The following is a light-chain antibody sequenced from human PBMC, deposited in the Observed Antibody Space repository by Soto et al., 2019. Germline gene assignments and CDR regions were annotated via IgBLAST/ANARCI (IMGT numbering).Light chain of an antibody. CDR2: KAS. Sequence: DIQMTQSPSSLSASVGDRVTITCRASQSISSWLAWYQQKPGKAPKLLIYKASSLESRVPSRFSGSGSGTEFTLTISSLQPDDFATYYCQQYISYSSTFGQGTKVDIK. CDR3: QQYISYSST. J-gene: IGKJ1*01. CDR1: QSISSW. V-gene: IGKV1-5*03.